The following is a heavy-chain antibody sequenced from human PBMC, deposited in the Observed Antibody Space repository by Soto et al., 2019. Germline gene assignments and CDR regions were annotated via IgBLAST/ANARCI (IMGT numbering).Heavy chain of an antibody. CDR3: ERGGTGWGYCISTSCHTWFDP. CDR1: GGTFSSYA. D-gene: IGHD2-2*01. J-gene: IGHJ5*02. Sequence: QVQLVQSGAEVKKPGSSVKVSCKASGGTFSSYAISWVRQAPGQGLEWMGGIIPLFGTANYAQKFQGRVTITADESTSKAYMELSSLRSEDTAVYYCERGGTGWGYCISTSCHTWFDPWGQGTLVTGSS. V-gene: IGHV1-69*12. CDR2: IIPLFGTA.